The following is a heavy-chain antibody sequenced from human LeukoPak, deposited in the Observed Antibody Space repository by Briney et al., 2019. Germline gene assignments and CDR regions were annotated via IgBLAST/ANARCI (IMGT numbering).Heavy chain of an antibody. J-gene: IGHJ6*02. CDR3: ARRGMASVGMDV. Sequence: ASVKVSCKAYGYTFTSYYMHWVRQAPGQGLKWMGIINPSGGSTSYAQKFQGRVAMTRDTSTSTVYMELSSLRSEDTAVYYCARRGMASVGMDVRGQGTTVTVSS. CDR2: INPSGGST. V-gene: IGHV1-46*01. CDR1: GYTFTSYY. D-gene: IGHD5-24*01.